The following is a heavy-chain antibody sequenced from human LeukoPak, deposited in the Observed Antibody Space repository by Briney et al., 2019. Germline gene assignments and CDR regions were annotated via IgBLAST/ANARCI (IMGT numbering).Heavy chain of an antibody. J-gene: IGHJ5*02. Sequence: PSETLSLTCAVYGGSFSGYYWSWIRQPPGKGLEWIGEINHSGSTNYNPSLKSRVTISVDTSKNQFSLKLSSVTAADTAVYYCARHIRRTLVPAAMLWFDPWGQGTLVTVSS. CDR1: GGSFSGYY. CDR2: INHSGST. D-gene: IGHD2-2*01. CDR3: ARHIRRTLVPAAMLWFDP. V-gene: IGHV4-34*01.